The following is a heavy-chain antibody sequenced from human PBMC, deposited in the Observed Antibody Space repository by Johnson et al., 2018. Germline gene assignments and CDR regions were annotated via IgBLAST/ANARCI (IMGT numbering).Heavy chain of an antibody. CDR1: GFSFNVYS. D-gene: IGHD6-19*01. CDR2: IGAGSVHI. CDR3: ARWQWRVPGYQYYMYV. V-gene: IGHV3-21*06. Sequence: VQLVESGGGLVKPGGSLRLSCEASGFSFNVYSMTWVRQAPGKGLEWVSLIGAGSVHIHYADSVGGRFTISRDNAKNSLYLQMSARRVEDTAIYFCARWQWRVPGYQYYMYVWGKGTTVTVSS. J-gene: IGHJ6*03.